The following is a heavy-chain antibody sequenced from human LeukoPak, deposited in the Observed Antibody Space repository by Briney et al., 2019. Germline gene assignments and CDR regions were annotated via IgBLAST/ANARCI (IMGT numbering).Heavy chain of an antibody. V-gene: IGHV1-69*13. Sequence: SVKVSRKASAGTFSSYAISRVRQAPGQGLEWMGGIIPIFGTANYAHKFQGRVTITADESTSTAYMELSSLRSEDTAVYYCVRSSGYHNEYFDYWGQGTLVTVSS. J-gene: IGHJ4*02. CDR2: IIPIFGTA. CDR3: VRSSGYHNEYFDY. CDR1: AGTFSSYA. D-gene: IGHD3-3*01.